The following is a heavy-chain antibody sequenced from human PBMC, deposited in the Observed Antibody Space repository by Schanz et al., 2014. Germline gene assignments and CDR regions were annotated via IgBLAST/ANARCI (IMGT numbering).Heavy chain of an antibody. CDR3: AKYGGGYSYGFVEY. CDR2: MIGSGSSV. Sequence: EVRLVESGGGLVQPGGSLRLSCAASGFTFSIYGMSWVRQAPGKGLEWVSRMIGSGSSVFYADSVKGRFTIARDNLKNTVYLQMKSLRAEDTAVYYCAKYGGGYSYGFVEYWGQGILVTVSS. J-gene: IGHJ4*02. D-gene: IGHD5-18*01. V-gene: IGHV3-23*04. CDR1: GFTFSIYG.